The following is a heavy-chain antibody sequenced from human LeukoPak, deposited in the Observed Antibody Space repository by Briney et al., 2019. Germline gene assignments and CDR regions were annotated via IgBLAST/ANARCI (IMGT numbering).Heavy chain of an antibody. CDR1: GYSISSGYY. V-gene: IGHV4-38-2*02. J-gene: IGHJ6*02. Sequence: SETLSLTCTVSGYSISSGYYWGWIRQPPGKGLEWIGSIYHSGSTYYNPSLKSRVTISVDTSKNQFSLKLSSVTAADTAVYYCARLRGYSSSWHYYGMDVWGQGTTVTVSS. D-gene: IGHD6-13*01. CDR3: ARLRGYSSSWHYYGMDV. CDR2: IYHSGST.